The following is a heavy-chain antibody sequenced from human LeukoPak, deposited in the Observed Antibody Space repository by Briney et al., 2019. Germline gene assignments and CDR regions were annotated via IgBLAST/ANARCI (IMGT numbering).Heavy chain of an antibody. CDR3: ARLGYSSGWYADYYCYGMDV. V-gene: IGHV4-59*08. J-gene: IGHJ6*02. CDR2: IYYSGST. D-gene: IGHD6-19*01. Sequence: SETLSLTCTVSGGSISSYYWSWIRQPPGKGLEWIGYIYYSGSTNYNPSLKSRVTISVDTSKNQFSLKLSSVTAADTAVYYCARLGYSSGWYADYYCYGMDVWGQGTTVTVSS. CDR1: GGSISSYY.